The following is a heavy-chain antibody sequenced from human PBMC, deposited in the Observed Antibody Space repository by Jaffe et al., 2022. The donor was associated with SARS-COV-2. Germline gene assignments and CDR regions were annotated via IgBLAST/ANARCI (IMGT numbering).Heavy chain of an antibody. D-gene: IGHD3-22*01. CDR3: ARGKTMIVVVGPYYYYGMDV. CDR2: IIPIFGTA. J-gene: IGHJ6*02. CDR1: GGTFSSYA. V-gene: IGHV1-69*01. Sequence: QVQLVQSGAEVKKPGSSVKVSCKASGGTFSSYAISWVRQAPGQGLEWMGGIIPIFGTANYAQKFQGRVTITADESTSTAYMELSSLRSEDTAVYYCARGKTMIVVVGPYYYYGMDVWGQGTTVTVSS.